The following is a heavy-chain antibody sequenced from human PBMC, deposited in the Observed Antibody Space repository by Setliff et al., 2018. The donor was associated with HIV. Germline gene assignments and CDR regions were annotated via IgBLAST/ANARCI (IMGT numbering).Heavy chain of an antibody. D-gene: IGHD6-19*01. CDR2: VYTRGST. V-gene: IGHV4-4*08. CDR3: AGMKIAVAGTGFDN. CDR1: GGSIDSYF. Sequence: SETLSLTFSISGGSIDSYFWSWIRQSPGKGLEWIGYVYTRGSTNYNPSLKSRVTISVDTSKNHFSLKLTSVTAADTAVYYCAGMKIAVAGTGFDNWGQGTLVTVSS. J-gene: IGHJ4*02.